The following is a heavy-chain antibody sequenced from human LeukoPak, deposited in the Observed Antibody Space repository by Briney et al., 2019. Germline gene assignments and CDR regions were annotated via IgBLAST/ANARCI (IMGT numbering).Heavy chain of an antibody. CDR1: GGSISSYY. V-gene: IGHV4-4*07. Sequence: SETLSLTCTVSGGSISSYYWSWVRQPAGEGLEWIGRIFTSGSTNYNPSLKGRVTMPVDTSKNQFSLKLTSVTAADTAVYYCARQQQLVPFDYWGQGTLVTVSS. CDR2: IFTSGST. D-gene: IGHD6-13*01. J-gene: IGHJ4*02. CDR3: ARQQQLVPFDY.